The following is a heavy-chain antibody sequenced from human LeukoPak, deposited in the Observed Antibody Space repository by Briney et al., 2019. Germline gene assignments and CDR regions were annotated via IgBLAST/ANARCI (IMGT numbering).Heavy chain of an antibody. Sequence: GRSLRLSCAASGFTFSSYGMHWVRQAPGKGLEWVAVIWYDGSKKYYADSVKGRFTISRDNSKNTLHLQMKSLRAEDTAVYYCARTDETAPAEDFQHWGQGTLVTVSS. D-gene: IGHD2-21*02. J-gene: IGHJ1*01. CDR3: ARTDETAPAEDFQH. V-gene: IGHV3-33*01. CDR2: IWYDGSKK. CDR1: GFTFSSYG.